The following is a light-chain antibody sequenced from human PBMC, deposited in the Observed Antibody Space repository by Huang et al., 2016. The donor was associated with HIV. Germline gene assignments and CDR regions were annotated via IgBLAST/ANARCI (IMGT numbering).Light chain of an antibody. Sequence: EIVLTQSPATLSLSPGERATLSCRASQRVSSYLAWYQQKPGKAPRLVIDDASNRAAGSPARFSGSGSGTDFTLTISSLEPEDFAVYYCQQRDNWHWPFGQGTKVEIK. J-gene: IGKJ1*01. CDR3: QQRDNWHWP. CDR1: QRVSSY. V-gene: IGKV3-11*01. CDR2: DAS.